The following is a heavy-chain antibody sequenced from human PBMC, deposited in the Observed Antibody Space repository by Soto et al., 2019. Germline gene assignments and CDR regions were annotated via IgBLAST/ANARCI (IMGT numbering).Heavy chain of an antibody. CDR3: ARRGIPAAGTLGGIDY. CDR1: GYSFTNYW. D-gene: IGHD6-13*01. Sequence: GESLKISCKGSGYSFTNYWIGWVRQMPGKGLEWMGIIYPGDSDTRYSPSFQGQVTISADKSSSTAYLQWSSLKASDTAIYYCARRGIPAAGTLGGIDYWGQGTLVTVSS. J-gene: IGHJ4*02. V-gene: IGHV5-51*01. CDR2: IYPGDSDT.